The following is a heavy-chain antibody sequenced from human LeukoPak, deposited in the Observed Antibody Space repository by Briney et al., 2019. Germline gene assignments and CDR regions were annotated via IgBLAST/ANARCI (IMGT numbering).Heavy chain of an antibody. V-gene: IGHV3-23*01. CDR2: ISGSSGHT. Sequence: PGGSLRLSCAASGFTVSNRYMSWVRQAPGKGLEWVSAISGSSGHTYYADSVKGRFTISRDNSKNTLYLQMNSLRAEDTAVYYCAKVGFSEMEWLLYSDHWGQGTLVTVSS. D-gene: IGHD3-3*01. CDR3: AKVGFSEMEWLLYSDH. J-gene: IGHJ4*02. CDR1: GFTVSNRY.